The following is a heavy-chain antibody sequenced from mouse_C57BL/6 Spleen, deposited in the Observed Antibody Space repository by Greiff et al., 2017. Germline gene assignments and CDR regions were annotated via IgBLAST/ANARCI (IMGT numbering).Heavy chain of an antibody. Sequence: EVQLQESGPGLVKPSQSLSLTCSVTGYSITSGYYWNWIRQFPGNKLEWMGYISYDGSNNYNPSLKNRISITRDTSKNQFFLKLNSVTTEDTATYYCARDDYDWYFDVWGTGTTVTVSS. V-gene: IGHV3-6*01. J-gene: IGHJ1*03. CDR3: ARDDYDWYFDV. CDR1: GYSITSGYY. D-gene: IGHD2-4*01. CDR2: ISYDGSN.